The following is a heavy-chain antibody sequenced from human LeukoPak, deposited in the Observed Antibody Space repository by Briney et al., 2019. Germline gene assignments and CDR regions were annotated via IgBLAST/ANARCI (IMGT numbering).Heavy chain of an antibody. V-gene: IGHV3-30*02. CDR2: IQYDGSKK. CDR1: GFCLTIYV. CDR3: AKDNGNFLTRDW. D-gene: IGHD4-23*01. Sequence: GGCLRLSCVPSGFCLTIYVMHWVRQAPDRGRGWVGFIQYDGSKKLYGDSVKGRCTISRDTSSKTIYLQVDSLRGEDTAVYYCAKDNGNFLTRDWWGQGTLVTVSS. J-gene: IGHJ4*02.